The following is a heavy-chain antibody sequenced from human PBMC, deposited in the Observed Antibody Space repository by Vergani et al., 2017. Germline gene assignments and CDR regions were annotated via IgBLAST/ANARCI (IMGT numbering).Heavy chain of an antibody. Sequence: QVQLVQSGAEVKKPGSSVKVSCKASGGTFSSYAISWVRQAPGQGLAWMGRIIPIFGTATYAKKFQGRVTITADESTSTAYMELSSLRSVDTAVYYCATQYSGSYLVGRVTWGQGTLVTVSS. CDR2: IIPIFGTA. D-gene: IGHD1-26*01. J-gene: IGHJ5*02. CDR3: ATQYSGSYLVGRVT. CDR1: GGTFSSYA. V-gene: IGHV1-69*15.